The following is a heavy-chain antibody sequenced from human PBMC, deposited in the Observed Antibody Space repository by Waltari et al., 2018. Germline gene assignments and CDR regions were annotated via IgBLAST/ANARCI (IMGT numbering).Heavy chain of an antibody. Sequence: QLQLQESGPGLVKPSETLSLTCTVSGGSISSSSYYWGWIRQPPGKGLEWIGSIYYSGCTYYNPSLKIRVTISVDTSKNQFSLKLSSVTAADTAVYYCARRTLITMVRGVIDYWGQGTLVTVSS. CDR3: ARRTLITMVRGVIDY. V-gene: IGHV4-39*01. CDR2: IYYSGCT. CDR1: GGSISSSSYY. D-gene: IGHD3-10*01. J-gene: IGHJ4*02.